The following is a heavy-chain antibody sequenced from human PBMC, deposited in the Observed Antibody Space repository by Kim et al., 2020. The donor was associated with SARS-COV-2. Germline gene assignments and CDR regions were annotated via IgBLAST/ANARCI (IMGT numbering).Heavy chain of an antibody. Sequence: SETLSLTCTVSGGSISSYYWSWIRQPPGKGLEWIGYIYYSGSTNYNPSLKSRVTISVDTSKNQFSLKLSSVTAADTAVYYCARSVVRYRDYFDYWGQGTLVTVSS. J-gene: IGHJ4*02. V-gene: IGHV4-59*08. D-gene: IGHD2-15*01. CDR1: GGSISSYY. CDR2: IYYSGST. CDR3: ARSVVRYRDYFDY.